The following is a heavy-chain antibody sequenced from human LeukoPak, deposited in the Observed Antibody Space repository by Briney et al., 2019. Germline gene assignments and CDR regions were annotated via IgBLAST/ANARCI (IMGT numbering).Heavy chain of an antibody. CDR2: IYHSGNT. J-gene: IGHJ4*02. V-gene: IGHV4-38-2*02. D-gene: IGHD4-17*01. Sequence: SETLSLTCTVSGYSISTSYYWGWIRQPPGKGLEWIGSIYHSGNTYYNPSLKSRVTISVDTSKNQFSLKLNPVTAADTAVYYCARAGYGDSDFDYWGQGTLVTVSS. CDR3: ARAGYGDSDFDY. CDR1: GYSISTSYY.